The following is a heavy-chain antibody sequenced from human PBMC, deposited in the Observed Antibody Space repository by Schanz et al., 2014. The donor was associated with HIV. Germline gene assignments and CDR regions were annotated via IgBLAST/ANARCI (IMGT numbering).Heavy chain of an antibody. CDR3: AREGSNYYGSGSYYKTYGMDV. CDR2: ITGPGDTM. V-gene: IGHV3-11*04. D-gene: IGHD3-10*01. Sequence: QVQLVESGGGLVQPGGSLRLSCAASGFTFSDYYMSWIRQAPGKGLEWVAHITGPGDTMYYADSVKGRFTISRDNSKNTLHLQMNSLRAEDTAVYYCAREGSNYYGSGSYYKTYGMDVWGQGTTVTVPS. J-gene: IGHJ6*02. CDR1: GFTFSDYY.